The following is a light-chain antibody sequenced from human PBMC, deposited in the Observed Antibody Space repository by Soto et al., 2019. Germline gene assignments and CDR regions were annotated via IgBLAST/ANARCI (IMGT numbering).Light chain of an antibody. CDR2: GVS. CDR3: HQYGGSLRVP. J-gene: IGKJ1*01. CDR1: QSVSSSN. Sequence: EIVLTQSPGTLSLSPGERATLSCRASQSVSSSNLAWYQQKPGQAPRLLIYGVSRRATGIPDRFSGSGSGTDFTLTISRLEPDYFAGYYCHQYGGSLRVPFGQETKVDIK. V-gene: IGKV3-20*01.